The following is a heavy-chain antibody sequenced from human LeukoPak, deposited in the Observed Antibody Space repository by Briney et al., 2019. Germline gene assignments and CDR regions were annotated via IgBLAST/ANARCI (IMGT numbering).Heavy chain of an antibody. J-gene: IGHJ4*02. CDR3: ATGPNTSPFDY. CDR1: GFTFSTSS. Sequence: GGSLRLSCAASGFTFSTSSMNWVRQAPGKGLEWISYISSGSGTIYYADSVKGRFTISKDTAKNSLSLQMNSLRAEDTAVYFCATGPNTSPFDYWGQGTLVTVSS. CDR2: ISSGSGTI. D-gene: IGHD2-2*01. V-gene: IGHV3-48*01.